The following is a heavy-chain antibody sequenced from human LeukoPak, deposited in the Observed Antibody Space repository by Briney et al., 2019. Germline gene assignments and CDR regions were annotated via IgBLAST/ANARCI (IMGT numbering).Heavy chain of an antibody. Sequence: PGGSLRLSCAASGFTVSSNYMSWVRQAPGKGLEWVSVIYSGGSTNYADSVKGRFTISRDNSKNTLYLQMNSLRAEDTAVNYCARWLQSLAYFDHWGQGTLVTVSS. J-gene: IGHJ4*02. CDR2: IYSGGST. V-gene: IGHV3-53*01. CDR1: GFTVSSNY. D-gene: IGHD5-24*01. CDR3: ARWLQSLAYFDH.